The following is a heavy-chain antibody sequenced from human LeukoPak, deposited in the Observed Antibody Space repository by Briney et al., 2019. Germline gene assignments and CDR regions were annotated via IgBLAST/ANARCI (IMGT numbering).Heavy chain of an antibody. V-gene: IGHV3-74*01. CDR2: INSDGCST. CDR1: GFTFSSYW. D-gene: IGHD3-22*01. Sequence: GGSLRLSCAASGFTFSSYWMHWVRHAPGKGLVWVSRINSDGCSTSYADSVKGRFTISRDNAKNTLYLQMNSLRAEDTAVYYCARMRYYDSSGYANWGQGTLVTVSS. J-gene: IGHJ4*02. CDR3: ARMRYYDSSGYAN.